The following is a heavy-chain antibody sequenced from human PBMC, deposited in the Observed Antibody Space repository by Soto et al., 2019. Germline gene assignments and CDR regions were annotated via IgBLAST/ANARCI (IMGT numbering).Heavy chain of an antibody. Sequence: PGGSLRLSCSASGFNFGAYAMSWVRQPPGKGLEWVGFIRRKANGGTTDYAASVKGIFTISRDESKSIAYLQMNSLKIEDTAVYYCTRSLAIDFDSWGQGTLVTVSS. V-gene: IGHV3-49*04. CDR2: IRRKANGGTT. CDR3: TRSLAIDFDS. CDR1: GFNFGAYA. J-gene: IGHJ4*02.